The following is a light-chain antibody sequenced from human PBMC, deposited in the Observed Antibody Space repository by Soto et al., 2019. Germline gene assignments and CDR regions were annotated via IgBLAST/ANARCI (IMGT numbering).Light chain of an antibody. CDR3: QQYNNWPPN. J-gene: IGKJ5*01. CDR2: DAS. V-gene: IGKV3-15*01. Sequence: AKSPATLSVSPGESSTLSCRASESVGRHLAWYHQKPGQAPKLLIFDASTRATGVPARFSGSGSGTEFTLTVSSLQSEDIAVYFCQQYNNWPPNLGQGTRLEIK. CDR1: ESVGRH.